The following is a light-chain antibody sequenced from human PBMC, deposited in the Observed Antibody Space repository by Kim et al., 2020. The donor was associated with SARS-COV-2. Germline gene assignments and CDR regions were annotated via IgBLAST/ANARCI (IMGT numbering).Light chain of an antibody. V-gene: IGKV4-1*01. J-gene: IGKJ2*01. CDR2: WAS. CDR1: QSVLYSSNNKNY. CDR3: QQYCSSPYT. Sequence: RATMNCKSSQSVLYSSNNKNYLAWYQQKPGQPPKLLIYWASTRESGVPERFSGSGSGTEFPLAISSLQAEDVAVYYCQQYCSSPYTFGQGTELEI.